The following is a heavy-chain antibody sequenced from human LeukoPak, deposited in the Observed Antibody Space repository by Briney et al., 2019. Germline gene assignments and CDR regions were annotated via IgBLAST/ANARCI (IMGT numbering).Heavy chain of an antibody. Sequence: GGSLRLSCAASGFTFSSYGMHWVRQAPGKGLEWVAVISYDGSNKYYADSVKGRFTISRDNSKNTLYPQMNSLRAEDTAVYYCAKKNGDYFDYWGQGTLVTVSS. V-gene: IGHV3-30*18. J-gene: IGHJ4*02. CDR1: GFTFSSYG. D-gene: IGHD4-17*01. CDR2: ISYDGSNK. CDR3: AKKNGDYFDY.